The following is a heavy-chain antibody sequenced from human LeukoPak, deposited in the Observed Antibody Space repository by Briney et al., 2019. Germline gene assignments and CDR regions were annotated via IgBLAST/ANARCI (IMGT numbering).Heavy chain of an antibody. D-gene: IGHD4-17*01. J-gene: IGHJ4*02. Sequence: SVTVSFTASGFTFTISAMQWVRQARGQRLEWIGWIVVGSGNTNYAQKFQERVTITRDMSTSTAYMELSSLRSEDTAVYYCAADLVSADGDYVDYWGQGTLVTVSS. CDR1: GFTFTISA. CDR3: AADLVSADGDYVDY. CDR2: IVVGSGNT. V-gene: IGHV1-58*02.